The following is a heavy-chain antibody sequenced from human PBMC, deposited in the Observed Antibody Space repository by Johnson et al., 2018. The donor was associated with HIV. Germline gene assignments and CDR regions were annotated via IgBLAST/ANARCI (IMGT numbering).Heavy chain of an antibody. CDR3: ARAQLLADDVFDV. D-gene: IGHD6-19*01. CDR2: VNGDGGST. CDR1: GFTFSRSW. J-gene: IGHJ3*01. V-gene: IGHV3-74*03. Sequence: VQLVESGGGVVRPGGSLRLSCAASGFTFSRSWMHWVRQAPGKGLVWVSRVNGDGGSTSYADAVKGRFTISRDNAKDTLSLQMNSLRAEDTGVYYCARAQLLADDVFDVWGQGTMVIVSS.